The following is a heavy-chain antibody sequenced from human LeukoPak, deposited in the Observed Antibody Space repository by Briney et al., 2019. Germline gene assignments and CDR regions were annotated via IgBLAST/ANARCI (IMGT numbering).Heavy chain of an antibody. Sequence: PSETLSLTCTVSGVSISSFYWSWIRQPPGKGLKCIGYIYYSGSTNYNPSLKSRVTMSVDTSKNQFSLKLSSVTAADTAVYYCARAGYGVGDTAHHYFDYWGQGTLVTVSS. D-gene: IGHD1-26*01. V-gene: IGHV4-59*01. CDR2: IYYSGST. CDR1: GVSISSFY. J-gene: IGHJ4*02. CDR3: ARAGYGVGDTAHHYFDY.